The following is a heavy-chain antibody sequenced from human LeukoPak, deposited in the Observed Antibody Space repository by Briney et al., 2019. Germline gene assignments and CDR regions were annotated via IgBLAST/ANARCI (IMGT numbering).Heavy chain of an antibody. V-gene: IGHV3-20*04. CDR3: ARGIGVVVVPTAVDY. CDR1: GFTFDDYG. Sequence: GGSLRLSCAASGFTFDDYGMSWVRQAPGKGLEWVSGINWNGGSTGYADSVKGRFTISRDNAKNSLYLQMNSLRAEDTALYYCARGIGVVVVPTAVDYWGQGTLVTVSS. J-gene: IGHJ4*02. CDR2: INWNGGST. D-gene: IGHD2-2*01.